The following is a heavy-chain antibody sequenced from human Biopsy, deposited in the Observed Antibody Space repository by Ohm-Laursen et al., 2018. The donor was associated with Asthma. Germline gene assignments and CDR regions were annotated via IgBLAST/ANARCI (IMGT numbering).Heavy chain of an antibody. J-gene: IGHJ6*02. CDR3: ARAVDYSHYYGIDV. D-gene: IGHD3-10*01. Sequence: SVKVSCKTSGYTFNSAGITWVRQAPGQGLEWMGGISVYNGNTKVAQKLQDRVTMITDTSTSTAYMELRSLRSDDTAVYFCARAVDYSHYYGIDVWGQGITVTVS. V-gene: IGHV1-18*01. CDR2: ISVYNGNT. CDR1: GYTFNSAG.